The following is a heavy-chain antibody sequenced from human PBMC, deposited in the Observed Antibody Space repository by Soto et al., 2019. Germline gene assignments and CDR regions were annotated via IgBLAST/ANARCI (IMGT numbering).Heavy chain of an antibody. Sequence: VQLLESGGGLVQPGGSLRLSCAVSGLTFSSYAMSWVRQAPGKGLEWVSVISYSGGSTYYADSVKGRFTISRDSSKNTLYLQMNSLRAEDTAVYYCVSQWEVLESGLDYWGQGTLVTVSS. CDR2: ISYSGGST. CDR1: GLTFSSYA. D-gene: IGHD1-26*01. V-gene: IGHV3-23*01. J-gene: IGHJ4*02. CDR3: VSQWEVLESGLDY.